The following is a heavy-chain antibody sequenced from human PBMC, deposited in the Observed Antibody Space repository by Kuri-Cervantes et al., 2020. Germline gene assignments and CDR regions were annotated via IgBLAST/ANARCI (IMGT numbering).Heavy chain of an antibody. Sequence: GGSLRLSCTASGFTFSDAWMSWVRQAPGKGLEWVAVIWYDGSNKYYADSVKGRFTISRDNSKNTLYLQMNSLRAEDTALYYCARVSGTYSYNAFDYWGQGTLVTVSS. J-gene: IGHJ4*02. CDR1: GFTFSDAW. V-gene: IGHV3-33*08. D-gene: IGHD3-3*01. CDR3: ARVSGTYSYNAFDY. CDR2: IWYDGSNK.